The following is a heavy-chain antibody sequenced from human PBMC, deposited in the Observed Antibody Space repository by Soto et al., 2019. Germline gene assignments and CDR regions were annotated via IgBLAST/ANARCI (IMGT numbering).Heavy chain of an antibody. CDR3: AKEQVKLMDTGFDY. V-gene: IGHV3-23*01. D-gene: IGHD5-18*01. J-gene: IGHJ4*02. CDR1: GFTFSSYA. Sequence: EVQLLESGGGLVQPGGSLRLSCAASGFTFSSYAMSWVRQAPGKGLEWVSAISGSGGSTYYADSVKGRFTISRDNSKNKLYLQMNSRRAEDKAVYYCAKEQVKLMDTGFDYWGQGTLVTVSS. CDR2: ISGSGGST.